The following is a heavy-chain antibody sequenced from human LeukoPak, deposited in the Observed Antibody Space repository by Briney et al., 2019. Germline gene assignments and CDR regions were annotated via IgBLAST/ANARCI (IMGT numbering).Heavy chain of an antibody. V-gene: IGHV4-34*01. D-gene: IGHD2-15*01. CDR2: INHSGST. CDR3: ASSTSGYCSGGSCYVYFQH. J-gene: IGHJ1*01. Sequence: KPSETLSLTCAVYGGSFSGYYWSWIRQPPGKGLEWIGEINHSGSTNYNPSLKSRVTISVDTSKNQFSLKLSSVTAADTAVYYCASSTSGYCSGGSCYVYFQHWGQGTLVTVSS. CDR1: GGSFSGYY.